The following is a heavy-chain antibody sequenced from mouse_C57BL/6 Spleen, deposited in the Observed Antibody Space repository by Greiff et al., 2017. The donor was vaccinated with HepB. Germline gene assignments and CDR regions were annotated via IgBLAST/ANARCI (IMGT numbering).Heavy chain of an antibody. CDR1: GFNIKDYY. J-gene: IGHJ3*01. V-gene: IGHV14-1*01. Sequence: EVQLQQSGAELVRPGASVKLSCTASGFNIKDYYMHWVKQRPEQGLEWIGRIDPEDGDTEYAPKFQGKATMTADTSSNPAYLQLSSLTSEDTAVYYCTTDYYDYDVWFAYWGQGTLVTVSA. CDR2: IDPEDGDT. D-gene: IGHD2-4*01. CDR3: TTDYYDYDVWFAY.